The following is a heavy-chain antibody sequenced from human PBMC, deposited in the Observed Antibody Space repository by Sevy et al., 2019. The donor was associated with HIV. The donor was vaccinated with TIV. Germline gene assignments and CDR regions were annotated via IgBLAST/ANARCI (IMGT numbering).Heavy chain of an antibody. J-gene: IGHJ4*02. CDR3: ARDGLRWELPFDY. CDR2: INAGNGNT. Sequence: ASVKVSCKASGYTFTSYAMHWVRQAPGQRLEWMGWINAGNGNTKYSQKFQGRVTITRDTSASTAYMELSSLRTEDTAVYYCARDGLRWELPFDYWGQGTLVTVSS. D-gene: IGHD1-26*01. CDR1: GYTFTSYA. V-gene: IGHV1-3*01.